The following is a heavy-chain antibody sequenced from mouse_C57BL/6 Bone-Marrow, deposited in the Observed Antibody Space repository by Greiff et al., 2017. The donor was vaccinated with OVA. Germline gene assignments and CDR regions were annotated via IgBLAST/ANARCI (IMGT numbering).Heavy chain of an antibody. CDR3: ASPLLRLGIDY. D-gene: IGHD1-2*01. CDR1: GYTFTSYG. Sequence: QVHVKQSGAELARLGASVKLSCKASGYTFTSYGISWVKQRTGQGLEWIGEIYPRSGNTYYNEKFKGKATLTADKSSSTAYMELRSLTSEDSAVYFCASPLLRLGIDYWGQGTTLTVSS. V-gene: IGHV1-81*01. CDR2: IYPRSGNT. J-gene: IGHJ2*01.